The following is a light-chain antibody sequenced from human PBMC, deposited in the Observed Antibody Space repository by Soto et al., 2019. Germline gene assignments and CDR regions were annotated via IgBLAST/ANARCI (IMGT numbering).Light chain of an antibody. CDR2: GAS. J-gene: IGKJ3*01. Sequence: EIVLTQSPGTLSLSPGERATLSCRASQSVSSSYLAWYQQKPGQAPRLLIYGASSRATGIPDRFSGSGSGTDFTLTISRLGPEVFAVYYCQQYGSSLFTFAPGTKVDIK. CDR3: QQYGSSLFT. V-gene: IGKV3-20*01. CDR1: QSVSSSY.